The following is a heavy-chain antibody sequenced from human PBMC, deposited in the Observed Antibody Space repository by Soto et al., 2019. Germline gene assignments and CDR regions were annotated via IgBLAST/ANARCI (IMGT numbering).Heavy chain of an antibody. J-gene: IGHJ6*03. V-gene: IGHV1-18*01. CDR3: ARVVGAPYYDFWSHFYMDV. CDR1: GYTFTSYG. Sequence: ASVKVSCKASGYTFTSYGISWVRQAPGQGLEWMGWISAYNGNTNYAQKLQGRANMTTDTSTSTAYMELSSLRSYHTAVYYCARVVGAPYYDFWSHFYMDVWGKGTTVTVSS. D-gene: IGHD3-3*01. CDR2: ISAYNGNT.